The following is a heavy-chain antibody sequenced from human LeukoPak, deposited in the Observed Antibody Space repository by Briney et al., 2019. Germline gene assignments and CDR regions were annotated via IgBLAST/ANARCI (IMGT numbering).Heavy chain of an antibody. Sequence: ASVKVSCKASGGTFSSYAISWVRQAPGQGLEWTGRIIPILGIANYAQKFQGRVTITADKSTSTAYMELSSLRSEDTAVYYCARVWYYDSSGYYSYWGQGTLVTVSS. J-gene: IGHJ4*02. CDR1: GGTFSSYA. D-gene: IGHD3-22*01. CDR3: ARVWYYDSSGYYSY. V-gene: IGHV1-69*04. CDR2: IIPILGIA.